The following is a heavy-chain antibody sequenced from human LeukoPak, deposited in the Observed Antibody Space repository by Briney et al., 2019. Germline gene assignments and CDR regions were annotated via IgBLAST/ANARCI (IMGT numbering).Heavy chain of an antibody. CDR2: ISSSSTNT. CDR1: GFIFTRYS. D-gene: IGHD3-3*01. Sequence: GGSLRLSCTASGFIFTRYSMTWVRQAPGKGLEWVSTISSSSTNTYFGDSVRGRFTISGDNAQNSLYLQMNSLRAEDTAVYYCARVDTVFGVVTSDAFDIWGQGTMVTVSS. J-gene: IGHJ3*02. V-gene: IGHV3-21*01. CDR3: ARVDTVFGVVTSDAFDI.